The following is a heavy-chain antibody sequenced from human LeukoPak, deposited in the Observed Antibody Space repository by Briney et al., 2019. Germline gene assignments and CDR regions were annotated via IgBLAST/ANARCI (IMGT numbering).Heavy chain of an antibody. Sequence: SETLSLTCTVSGGSISSYYWSWIRQPPGKGLEWIGYIYHSGSAYYNPSLKSRVTIPVDRSKNQFSLKLSSVTAADTAVYYCARTTPSMTTAHMYHFDYWGQGTLVTVSS. V-gene: IGHV4-59*12. J-gene: IGHJ4*02. CDR3: ARTTPSMTTAHMYHFDY. CDR2: IYHSGSA. CDR1: GGSISSYY. D-gene: IGHD4-17*01.